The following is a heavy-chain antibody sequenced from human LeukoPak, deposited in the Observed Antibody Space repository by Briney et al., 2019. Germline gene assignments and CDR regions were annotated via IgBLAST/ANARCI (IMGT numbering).Heavy chain of an antibody. CDR2: IKQDGSEK. D-gene: IGHD3-22*01. V-gene: IGHV3-7*01. CDR3: AKGGYYDSSGYYLDY. CDR1: GFTFSSYW. J-gene: IGHJ4*02. Sequence: PGGSLRLSCAASGFTFSSYWMGWVRQAPGKGLEWVANIKQDGSEKYYVDSVKGRFTISRDNAKNSLYLQMNSLRAEDTAVYYCAKGGYYDSSGYYLDYWGQGTLVTVSS.